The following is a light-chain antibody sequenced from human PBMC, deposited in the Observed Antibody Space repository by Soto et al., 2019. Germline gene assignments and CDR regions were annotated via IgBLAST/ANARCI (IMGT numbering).Light chain of an antibody. CDR1: QSVGRT. V-gene: IGKV3-15*01. J-gene: IGKJ2*01. CDR3: QQYNHWPPYN. CDR2: GAS. Sequence: EIVMTHSPATLSVSPLGRATLSFSSSQSVGRTLAWYQQKPGQSPRLLVYGASTRANGTPARFSGSGSGTEFTLTISSLQSEDVAVYYCQQYNHWPPYNFGQGTKVDIK.